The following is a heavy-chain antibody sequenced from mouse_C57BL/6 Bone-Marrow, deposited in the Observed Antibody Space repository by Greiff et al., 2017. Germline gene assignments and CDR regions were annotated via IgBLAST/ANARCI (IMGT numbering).Heavy chain of an antibody. Sequence: VQLKQPGAELVMPGASVKLSCKASGYTFTSYWMHWVKQRPGRGLEWIGEIDPSDSYTNYNQKFKGKSTLTVDKSSSTAYMQLSSLTSEDSAVYYCARSCGNYWYFDVWGTGTTVTVSS. D-gene: IGHD1-1*02. J-gene: IGHJ1*03. CDR2: IDPSDSYT. V-gene: IGHV1-69*01. CDR1: GYTFTSYW. CDR3: ARSCGNYWYFDV.